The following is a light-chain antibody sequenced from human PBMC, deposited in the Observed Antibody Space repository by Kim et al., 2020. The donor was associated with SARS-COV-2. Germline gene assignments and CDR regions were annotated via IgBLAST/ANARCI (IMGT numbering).Light chain of an antibody. V-gene: IGKV1-33*01. Sequence: SASVGDRVTITCQASQDISNDLNWYQQKPGKAPMLLIYDASNLETGVPSRFSGSGSGTDFTFTISSLQPEDIATYYCQQYDNLPYTFGQGTKLEI. CDR3: QQYDNLPYT. CDR2: DAS. CDR1: QDISND. J-gene: IGKJ2*01.